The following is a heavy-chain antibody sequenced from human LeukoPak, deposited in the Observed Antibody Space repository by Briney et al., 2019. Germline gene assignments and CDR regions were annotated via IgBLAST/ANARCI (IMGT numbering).Heavy chain of an antibody. J-gene: IGHJ6*03. V-gene: IGHV1-69*06. D-gene: IGHD6-13*01. Sequence: SVRVSCKASGGTFSSYAISWVRQAPGQGLEWMGGIIPIFGTTNYAQKFQDRVTITADKSTSTAYMELSSLRSEDTAVYYCARVVGLTGYSSSWYSGYYYYMDVWGKGTTVTVSS. CDR3: ARVVGLTGYSSSWYSGYYYYMDV. CDR1: GGTFSSYA. CDR2: IIPIFGTT.